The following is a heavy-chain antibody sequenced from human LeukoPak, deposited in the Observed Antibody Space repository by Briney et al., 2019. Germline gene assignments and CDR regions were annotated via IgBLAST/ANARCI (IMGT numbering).Heavy chain of an antibody. CDR1: GFTFSGST. Sequence: GGSLRLSCAASGFTFSGSTMHWVRQASGKGLEWVGRIRSKTHSYATAYAASVKGWFTISRDDSKNTAYLQMNSLKSEDTAVYYCSRLAGDEYFDISRGPDWGQGTLVTVSS. V-gene: IGHV3-73*01. CDR3: SRLAGDEYFDISRGPD. CDR2: IRSKTHSYAT. D-gene: IGHD3-9*01. J-gene: IGHJ4*02.